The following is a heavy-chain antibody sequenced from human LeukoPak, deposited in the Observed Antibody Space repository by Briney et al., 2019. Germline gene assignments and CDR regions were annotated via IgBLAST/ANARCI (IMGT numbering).Heavy chain of an antibody. D-gene: IGHD1-1*01. Sequence: GGSLRLSCAASGFTFSDYWMHWVRQVPGKGLVWVSRINSDGSSTTYADSVKGRFTISRDNAKNTLYLQMNSLRDEDTAVYYCARDHRYAFDYWGQGNLVTVSS. CDR2: INSDGSST. CDR3: ARDHRYAFDY. V-gene: IGHV3-74*01. J-gene: IGHJ4*02. CDR1: GFTFSDYW.